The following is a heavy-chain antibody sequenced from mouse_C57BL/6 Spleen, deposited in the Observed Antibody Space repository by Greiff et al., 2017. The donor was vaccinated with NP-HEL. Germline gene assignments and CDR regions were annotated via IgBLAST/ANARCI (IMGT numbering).Heavy chain of an antibody. CDR3: ARGRYYYGSSGWYFDV. CDR1: GFTFSDYY. Sequence: EVKLMESEGGLVQPGSSMKLSCTASGFTFSDYYMAWVRQVPEKGLEWVANINYDGSSTYYLDSLKSRFIISRDNAKNILYLQMSSLKSEDTATYYCARGRYYYGSSGWYFDVWGTGTTVTVSS. V-gene: IGHV5-16*01. D-gene: IGHD1-1*01. CDR2: INYDGSST. J-gene: IGHJ1*03.